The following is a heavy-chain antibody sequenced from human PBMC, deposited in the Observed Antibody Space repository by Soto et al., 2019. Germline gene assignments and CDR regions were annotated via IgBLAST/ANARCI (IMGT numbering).Heavy chain of an antibody. CDR3: ARDGLSSSSSFDY. CDR2: ISPGDSHT. J-gene: IGHJ4*02. Sequence: GESLKISCKGSGYNFINYWIAWVRQMPGRGLEWMGIISPGDSHTKYSPSLQGQVTISADKSISTAYLQWSSLKASDTAMYYCARDGLSSSSSFDYWGQGTLVTVSS. D-gene: IGHD6-6*01. CDR1: GYNFINYW. V-gene: IGHV5-51*01.